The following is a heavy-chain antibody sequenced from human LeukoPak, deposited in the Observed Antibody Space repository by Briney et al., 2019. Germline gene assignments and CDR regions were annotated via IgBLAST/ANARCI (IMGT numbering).Heavy chain of an antibody. D-gene: IGHD5-18*01. CDR2: IYYSGST. V-gene: IGHV4-30-4*08. CDR3: ARVHSPKNSYGPQYYFDY. CDR1: GGSISSGGYY. Sequence: SETLSLTCTVSGGSISSGGYYWSWIRQHPGKGLEWIGYIYYSGSTYYNPSLKSRVTISVDTSKNHFSLKLSSVTAADTAVYYCARVHSPKNSYGPQYYFDYWGQGTLVTVSP. J-gene: IGHJ4*02.